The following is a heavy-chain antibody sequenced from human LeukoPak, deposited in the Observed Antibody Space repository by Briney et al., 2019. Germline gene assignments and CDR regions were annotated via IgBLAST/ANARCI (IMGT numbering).Heavy chain of an antibody. CDR1: GGTFSSYA. V-gene: IGHV1-69*13. Sequence: ASVKVSCKASGGTFSSYAISWVRQAPGQGLEWMGGVIPIFGTTNYAQKFQGRVTRTADESTSTAYMELSSLRSEDTAVYYCARSPYDSRGQDFYYYYMDVWGKGTTVTVS. J-gene: IGHJ6*03. CDR2: VIPIFGTT. CDR3: ARSPYDSRGQDFYYYYMDV. D-gene: IGHD3-22*01.